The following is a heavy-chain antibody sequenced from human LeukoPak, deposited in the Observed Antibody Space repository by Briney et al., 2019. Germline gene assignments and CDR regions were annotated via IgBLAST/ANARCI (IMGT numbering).Heavy chain of an antibody. CDR1: GYSFTTYW. J-gene: IGHJ4*02. CDR3: ATGGNSGYLLTDY. CDR2: VYPGDSDT. D-gene: IGHD3-22*01. V-gene: IGHV5-51*01. Sequence: KYGESLKISCKASGYSFTTYWIAWVRQMPGKGLEWMGSVYPGDSDTRYSPSFQGQVTISADKSISTAYLQWSSLKASDTAMYYCATGGNSGYLLTDYWGQGTLVTVSS.